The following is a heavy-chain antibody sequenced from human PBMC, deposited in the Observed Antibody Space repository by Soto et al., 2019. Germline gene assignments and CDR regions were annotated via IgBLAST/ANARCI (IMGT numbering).Heavy chain of an antibody. CDR1: GYSFTIYW. V-gene: IGHV5-10-1*01. CDR2: IDPSDSYT. J-gene: IGHJ5*02. D-gene: IGHD2-2*01. CDR3: ARQGIVVVPADNWFDP. Sequence: GESLKISCKGSGYSFTIYWISWVRQMPGKGLEWMGRIDPSDSYTNYSPSFQGHVTISADKSISTAYLQWSSLKASDTAMYYCARQGIVVVPADNWFDPWGQGTLVTVSS.